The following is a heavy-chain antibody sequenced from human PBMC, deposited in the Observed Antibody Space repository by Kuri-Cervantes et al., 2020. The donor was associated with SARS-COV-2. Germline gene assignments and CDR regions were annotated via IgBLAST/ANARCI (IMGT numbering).Heavy chain of an antibody. CDR2: ISWNSGSI. J-gene: IGHJ4*02. Sequence: GGSLRLSCAASGFTFDDYAMHWVRQAPGKGLEWVSGISWNSGSIGYADSVKGRFTISRDNAKNSLYLQMNSLRAEDTAVYYCAKLGSRRHYEDWGQGTLVTVSS. D-gene: IGHD4-17*01. V-gene: IGHV3-9*01. CDR3: AKLGSRRHYED. CDR1: GFTFDDYA.